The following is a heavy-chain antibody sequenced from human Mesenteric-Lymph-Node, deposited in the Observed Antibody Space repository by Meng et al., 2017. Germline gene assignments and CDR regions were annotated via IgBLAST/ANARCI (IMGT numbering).Heavy chain of an antibody. Sequence: GESLKISCAASGFTFSSYAMSWVRQAPGKGLEWVSYISSSGSTIYYADSVKGRFTISRDNAKNSLYLQMNSLRAEDTAVYYCARVPYSSGWAPRGYYYYGMDVWGQATTVTVSS. CDR1: GFTFSSYA. CDR3: ARVPYSSGWAPRGYYYYGMDV. CDR2: ISSSGSTI. D-gene: IGHD6-19*01. V-gene: IGHV3-48*04. J-gene: IGHJ6*02.